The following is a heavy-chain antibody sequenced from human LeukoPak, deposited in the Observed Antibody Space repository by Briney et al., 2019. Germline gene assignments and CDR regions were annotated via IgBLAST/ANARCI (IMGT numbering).Heavy chain of an antibody. CDR1: GFTFSSYS. Sequence: GGSLRLSCAASGFTFSSYSMNWVRQAPGKGLEWVSYISSSSSTIYYVDSVKGRFTISRDNAKNSLYLQMNSLRAEDTAVYYCASTAAEWGQGTMVTVSS. CDR3: ASTAAE. J-gene: IGHJ3*01. CDR2: ISSSSSTI. D-gene: IGHD6-13*01. V-gene: IGHV3-48*04.